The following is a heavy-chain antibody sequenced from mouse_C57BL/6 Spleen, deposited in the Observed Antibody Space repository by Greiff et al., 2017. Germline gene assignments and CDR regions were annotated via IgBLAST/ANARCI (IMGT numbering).Heavy chain of an antibody. CDR2: IDPSDSYT. D-gene: IGHD2-13*01. CDR3: ARGEGGDPVAY. V-gene: IGHV1-69*01. J-gene: IGHJ3*01. CDR1: GYTFTSYW. Sequence: QVQLQQPGAELVMPGASVKLSCKASGYTFTSYWMHWVKQRPGQGLEWIGEIDPSDSYTNSNQKFKGKSTLTVDKSSSTAYMQLSSLTSEDSAVYDCARGEGGDPVAYWGQGTLVTLSA.